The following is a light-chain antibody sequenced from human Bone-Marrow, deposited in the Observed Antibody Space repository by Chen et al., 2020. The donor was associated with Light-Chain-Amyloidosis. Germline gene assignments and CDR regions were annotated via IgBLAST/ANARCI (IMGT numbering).Light chain of an antibody. J-gene: IGLJ2*01. Sequence: SYELAQPPSVSVPPGQTARITCSGDDLPTKYAYWYQQKPGQAPVLVIHRDTERPSGISERFSGTSSGTTATLTISGVPAEDEADYHCQSADSSGTYEVIFGGGTKLTVL. CDR2: RDT. CDR1: DLPTKY. CDR3: QSADSSGTYEVI. V-gene: IGLV3-25*03.